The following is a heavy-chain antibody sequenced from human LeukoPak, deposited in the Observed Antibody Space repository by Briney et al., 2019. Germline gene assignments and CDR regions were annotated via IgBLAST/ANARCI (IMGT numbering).Heavy chain of an antibody. V-gene: IGHV4-4*07. CDR3: ARDAKYYYGSRTYFFFEY. J-gene: IGHJ4*02. D-gene: IGHD3-10*01. CDR1: GGSFSTYY. Sequence: SETLSLTCSVSGGSFSTYYWSWIRQPAGKGLEWIGHIYADKTTDYNPSLKSRVTMSMDTSRNQFSLKLSSVTAADTAVYYCARDAKYYYGSRTYFFFEYWGQGTLLSVSS. CDR2: IYADKTT.